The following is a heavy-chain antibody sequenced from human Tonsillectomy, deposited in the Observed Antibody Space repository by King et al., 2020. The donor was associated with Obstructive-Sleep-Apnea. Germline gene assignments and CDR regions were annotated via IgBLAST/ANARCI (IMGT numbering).Heavy chain of an antibody. V-gene: IGHV3-66*04. D-gene: IGHD3-10*01. CDR2: IYSGGST. CDR1: GFTVSSNY. J-gene: IGHJ3*02. Sequence: VQLVESGGGLVQPGGSLRLSCAASGFTVSSNYMSWVRQAPGKGLEWVSVIYSGGSTYYADSVKGRFTISRDNSKNTLYLQMNSLRAEDTAVYYCARPFFAKGSGSWGAFDIWGQGTMVTVSS. CDR3: ARPFFAKGSGSWGAFDI.